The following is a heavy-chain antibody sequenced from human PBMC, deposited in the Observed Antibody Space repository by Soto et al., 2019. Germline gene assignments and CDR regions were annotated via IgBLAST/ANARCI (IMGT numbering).Heavy chain of an antibody. V-gene: IGHV4-31*03. CDR1: GGSISSGGYY. CDR3: ASSYDSSGYYFGY. J-gene: IGHJ4*02. Sequence: SETLSLTCTVSGGSISSGGYYWSWIRQHPGKGLEWIGYIYYSGSTYYNPSLKSRVTISVDTSKNQFSLKLSSVTAADTAVYYCASSYDSSGYYFGYWGQGTLVTVSS. D-gene: IGHD3-22*01. CDR2: IYYSGST.